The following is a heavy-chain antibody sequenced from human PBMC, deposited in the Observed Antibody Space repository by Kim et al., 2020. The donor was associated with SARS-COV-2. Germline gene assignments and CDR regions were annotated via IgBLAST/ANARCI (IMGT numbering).Heavy chain of an antibody. D-gene: IGHD3-16*01. CDR2: ITANGGST. Sequence: ITANGGSTYYADSVTGRFAITRDNSKDTLFMQMNGLRAEGTAVYYCVAAWGWGQGTLVTVSA. V-gene: IGHV3-23*01. CDR3: VAAWG. J-gene: IGHJ4*02.